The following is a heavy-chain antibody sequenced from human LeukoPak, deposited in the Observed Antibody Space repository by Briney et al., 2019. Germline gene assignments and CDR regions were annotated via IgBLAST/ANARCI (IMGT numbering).Heavy chain of an antibody. CDR3: AKAFSGKYYDYFDY. CDR1: GFTFDDYA. V-gene: IGHV3-9*01. CDR2: ISWNSGGI. Sequence: GGSLRLSCAASGFTFDDYAMHWVRQAPGKGLEWVSGISWNSGGIGYADSVKGRFTISRDNAKNSLYLQMNSLRAEDTALYYCAKAFSGKYYDYFDYWGQGTLVTVSS. J-gene: IGHJ4*02. D-gene: IGHD1-26*01.